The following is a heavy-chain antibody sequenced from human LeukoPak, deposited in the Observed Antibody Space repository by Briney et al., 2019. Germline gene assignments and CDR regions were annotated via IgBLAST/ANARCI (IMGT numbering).Heavy chain of an antibody. D-gene: IGHD2-2*01. CDR1: GVSISSYY. V-gene: IGHV4-59*12. Sequence: SETLSLTCTVSGVSISSYYWSWIRQPPGKGLEWIAYIYYSGSTNYNPSLKSRVTISLYTSKNQFSLKLSSVTAADTAVYYCARESRAIVVVPAAQVVNHYMDVWGKGTTVTVSS. J-gene: IGHJ6*03. CDR3: ARESRAIVVVPAAQVVNHYMDV. CDR2: IYYSGST.